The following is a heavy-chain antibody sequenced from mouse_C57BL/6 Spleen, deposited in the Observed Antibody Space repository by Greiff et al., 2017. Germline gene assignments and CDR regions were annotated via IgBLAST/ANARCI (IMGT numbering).Heavy chain of an antibody. CDR1: GFTFSSYA. Sequence: DVKLVESGGGLVKPGGSLKLSCAASGFTFSSYAMSWVRQTPEKRLEWVATISDGGSYTYYPDNVKGRFTISRDNAKNNLYLQMSHLKSEDTAMYYCAREGGNYVGGAMDYWGQGTSVTVSS. CDR3: AREGGNYVGGAMDY. D-gene: IGHD2-1*01. V-gene: IGHV5-4*01. CDR2: ISDGGSYT. J-gene: IGHJ4*01.